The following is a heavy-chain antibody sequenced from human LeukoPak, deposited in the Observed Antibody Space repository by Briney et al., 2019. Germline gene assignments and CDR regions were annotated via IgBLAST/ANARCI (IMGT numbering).Heavy chain of an antibody. CDR2: ISYDGSNK. CDR3: ARDLYFGVVNYYYYYMDV. J-gene: IGHJ6*03. Sequence: PGGSLRLSCAASGFTFSSYAMHWVRQAPGKGLEWVAVISYDGSNKYYADSVKGRFTISRDNSKNTLYLQMNSLRAEDTAVYYCARDLYFGVVNYYYYYMDVWGKGTTVTVSS. V-gene: IGHV3-30-3*01. CDR1: GFTFSSYA. D-gene: IGHD3-3*01.